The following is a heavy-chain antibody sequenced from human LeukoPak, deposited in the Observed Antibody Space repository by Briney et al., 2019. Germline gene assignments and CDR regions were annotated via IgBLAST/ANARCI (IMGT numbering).Heavy chain of an antibody. CDR2: INQDGGEK. CDR3: ARDSRASYKDAFDI. CDR1: GFPFSSYG. J-gene: IGHJ3*02. Sequence: PGGSLRLSCAASGFPFSSYGMHWVRQAPGKGLEWVANINQDGGEKYYVDSVKGRFTISRDNAKNSLYLQMNSLRAEDTAVYYCARDSRASYKDAFDIWGQGTMVTVSS. D-gene: IGHD1-14*01. V-gene: IGHV3-7*05.